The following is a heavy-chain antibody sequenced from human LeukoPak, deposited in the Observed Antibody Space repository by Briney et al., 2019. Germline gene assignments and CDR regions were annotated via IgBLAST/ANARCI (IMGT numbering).Heavy chain of an antibody. J-gene: IGHJ5*02. Sequence: GGSLRLSCAASGFTFSSYAMHWVRQAPGKGLEWVAVISYDGSNKYYADSVKGRFTISRDNSKNTLYLQMNSLRAEDTAVYYCARDAAGSPYCTNGVCYYNWFDPWGQGTLATVSS. CDR1: GFTFSSYA. V-gene: IGHV3-30-3*01. CDR3: ARDAAGSPYCTNGVCYYNWFDP. D-gene: IGHD2-8*01. CDR2: ISYDGSNK.